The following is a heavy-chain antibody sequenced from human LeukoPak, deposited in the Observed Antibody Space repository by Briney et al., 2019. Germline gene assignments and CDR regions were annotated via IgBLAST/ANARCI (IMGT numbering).Heavy chain of an antibody. V-gene: IGHV3-23*01. Sequence: GGSLRLSCAASGFTFSSYAMSWVRQAPGKGLEWVSAISGSGGSTYYADSVKGRFTISRDNSKNTLYLQMNSLRAEDTAVYYCARAGPTTVTSFGAFDIWGQGTMVTVSS. CDR1: GFTFSSYA. J-gene: IGHJ3*02. CDR3: ARAGPTTVTSFGAFDI. CDR2: ISGSGGST. D-gene: IGHD4-17*01.